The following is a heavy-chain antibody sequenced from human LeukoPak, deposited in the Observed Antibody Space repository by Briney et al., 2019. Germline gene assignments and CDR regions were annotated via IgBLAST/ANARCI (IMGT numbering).Heavy chain of an antibody. Sequence: GGSQQISCKGSGYSFTSYWIGWVRQMPGKGLEWMGIIYHGDSDTRYSPSFQGQVTISADKSISTAYLQWSSLKASDTAMYYCARHDLYCSSTSCLPDYWGQGTLVTVSS. CDR2: IYHGDSDT. V-gene: IGHV5-51*01. CDR3: ARHDLYCSSTSCLPDY. J-gene: IGHJ4*02. D-gene: IGHD2-2*01. CDR1: GYSFTSYW.